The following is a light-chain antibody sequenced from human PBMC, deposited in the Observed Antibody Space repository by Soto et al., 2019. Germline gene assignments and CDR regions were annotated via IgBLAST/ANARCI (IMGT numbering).Light chain of an antibody. V-gene: IGKV3-11*01. CDR2: DAS. Sequence: EIVLTQSPATLSLSPGERATLSCRASQSVSAYLAWYQQKPGQAPRLLIYDASNRATGIPARFSGSGSGTDFTLTISSLEPEDFAGDYCQQRDNSITFGQGTRLEIK. J-gene: IGKJ5*01. CDR3: QQRDNSIT. CDR1: QSVSAY.